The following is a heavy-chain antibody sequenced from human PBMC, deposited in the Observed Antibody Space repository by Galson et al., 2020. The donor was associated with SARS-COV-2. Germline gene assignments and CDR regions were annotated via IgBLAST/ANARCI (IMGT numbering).Heavy chain of an antibody. CDR3: ARGIVGARSAFDI. CDR1: GFTLNTYS. CDR2: TSNNVGGT. J-gene: IGHJ3*02. D-gene: IGHD1-26*01. V-gene: IGHV3-64*02. Sequence: GESLKISCAASGFTLNTYSMHWVRQAPGKGLEYVSTSNNVGGTFYGDSVKGRFTISRDNSKNTLYLQLGSLRTEDMAVYYCARGIVGARSAFDIWGQGTMVTVSS.